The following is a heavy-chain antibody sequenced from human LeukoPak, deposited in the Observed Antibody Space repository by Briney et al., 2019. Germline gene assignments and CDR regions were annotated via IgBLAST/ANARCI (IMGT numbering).Heavy chain of an antibody. CDR2: INHSGST. D-gene: IGHD3-10*01. J-gene: IGHJ4*02. Sequence: SETLSLTCAVYGGSFSGYYWSWIRQPPGKGLEWIGEINHSGSTNYNPSLKSRVSMSVDTSKNQFSLKLSSVTAADTAVYYCARARGSGNLDYWGQGTLVTVSS. CDR1: GGSFSGYY. CDR3: ARARGSGNLDY. V-gene: IGHV4-34*01.